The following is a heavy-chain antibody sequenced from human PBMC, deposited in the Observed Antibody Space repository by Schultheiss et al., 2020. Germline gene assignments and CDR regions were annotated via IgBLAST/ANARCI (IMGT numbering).Heavy chain of an antibody. Sequence: GSLRLSCAVSGGSISSYYWSWIRQPPGKGLEWVAYIYYSGSTSYNPSLKGRVTISIDTSKNQFSLKLMSVTAADTAVYYCAGGQPRYAMDVWGQGTTVTGSS. D-gene: IGHD6-13*01. CDR2: IYYSGST. V-gene: IGHV4-59*01. J-gene: IGHJ6*02. CDR3: AGGQPRYAMDV. CDR1: GGSISSYY.